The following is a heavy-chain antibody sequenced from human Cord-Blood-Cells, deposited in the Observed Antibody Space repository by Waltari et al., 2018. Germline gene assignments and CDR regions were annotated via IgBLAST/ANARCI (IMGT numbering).Heavy chain of an antibody. V-gene: IGHV1-2*02. J-gene: IGHJ4*02. CDR1: YTFTGYY. CDR3: AREGVHTDCSGGSCYSGY. Sequence: YTFTGYYMHWLRQAPGQGLEWMGWINPNSGGTNYAQKFQGRVTMTRDTSISTAYMELSRLRSDDTAVYYCAREGVHTDCSGGSCYSGYWGQGTLVTVSS. CDR2: INPNSGGT. D-gene: IGHD2-15*01.